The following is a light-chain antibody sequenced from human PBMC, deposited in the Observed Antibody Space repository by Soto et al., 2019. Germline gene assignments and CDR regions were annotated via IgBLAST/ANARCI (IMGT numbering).Light chain of an antibody. CDR3: QQYGSVPLT. CDR1: QSVSTSY. Sequence: EIVLTQSPGTLSLSPGERATLSCRASQSVSTSYLAWYQQKPGQAPRLLIYGASSRATCIPDRFSGSGSGADLTLTISRLEPEDFAVYYCQQYGSVPLTFGGGTKVEIK. J-gene: IGKJ4*01. CDR2: GAS. V-gene: IGKV3-20*01.